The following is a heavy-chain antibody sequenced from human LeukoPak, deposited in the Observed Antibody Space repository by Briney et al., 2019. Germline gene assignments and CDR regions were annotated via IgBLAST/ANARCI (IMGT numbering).Heavy chain of an antibody. Sequence: SETLSLNCTVSGGSISSSSYYWGWIRQPPGKGLEWIGSIYYSGSTYYNPSLKSRVTISVDTSKNQFSLKLSSVTAADTAVYYCARDTSDYAFDYWGQGTLVTVSS. J-gene: IGHJ4*02. CDR3: ARDTSDYAFDY. CDR2: IYYSGST. D-gene: IGHD4-17*01. V-gene: IGHV4-39*07. CDR1: GGSISSSSYY.